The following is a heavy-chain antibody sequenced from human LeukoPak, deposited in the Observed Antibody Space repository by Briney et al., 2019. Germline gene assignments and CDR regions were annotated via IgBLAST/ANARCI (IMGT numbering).Heavy chain of an antibody. CDR1: GGSISSYY. CDR2: IYYSGST. V-gene: IGHV4-59*01. CDR3: ARGLWPSYAFDI. Sequence: SETLSLTCTVSGGSISSYYWSWIRQPPGKGLEWIGYIYYSGSTSYNPSLKSRVTISVDTSKNQFSLKLSSVTAADTAVYYCARGLWPSYAFDIWGQGTMVTVSS. J-gene: IGHJ3*02. D-gene: IGHD2-21*01.